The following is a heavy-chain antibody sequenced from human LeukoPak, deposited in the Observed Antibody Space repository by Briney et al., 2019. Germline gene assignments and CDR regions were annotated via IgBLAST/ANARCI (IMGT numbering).Heavy chain of an antibody. Sequence: SETLSLTCTVSGGSIGIDDYYWTWIRQPPGKGLEWIGYIYHRGSTNYNPSLKSRVTLSVDTSKNQFSLKLSSVTAADTAVYYCARDPGRYFDLWGRGTLVTVSS. CDR1: GGSIGIDDYY. V-gene: IGHV4-61*08. CDR3: ARDPGRYFDL. CDR2: IYHRGST. J-gene: IGHJ2*01.